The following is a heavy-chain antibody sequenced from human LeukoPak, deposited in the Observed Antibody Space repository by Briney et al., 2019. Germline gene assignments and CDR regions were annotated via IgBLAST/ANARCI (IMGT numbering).Heavy chain of an antibody. V-gene: IGHV1-2*02. Sequence: GASVKVSCKASGYTFTGYYIHWVRQAPGQGLEWMGWINPNSGGTNYAQKFQGRVTMTRDTSISAAYMELSRLRSDDTAVYYCARDTTITMIGDWFDPWGQGTLVTVSS. J-gene: IGHJ5*02. CDR2: INPNSGGT. CDR1: GYTFTGYY. CDR3: ARDTTITMIGDWFDP. D-gene: IGHD3-22*01.